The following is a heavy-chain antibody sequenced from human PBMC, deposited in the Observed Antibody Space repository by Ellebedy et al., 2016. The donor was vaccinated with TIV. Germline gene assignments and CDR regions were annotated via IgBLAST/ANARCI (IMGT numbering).Heavy chain of an antibody. D-gene: IGHD4-17*01. CDR1: GFTFSSYS. V-gene: IGHV3-21*01. CDR3: AREGGDYDSPYYYYYYGMDV. Sequence: GESLKISXAASGFTFSSYSMNWVRQAPGKGLEWVSSISSSSSYIYYADSVKGRFTISRDNAKNSLYLQMNSLRAEDTAVYYCAREGGDYDSPYYYYYYGMDVWGQGTTVTVSS. CDR2: ISSSSSYI. J-gene: IGHJ6*02.